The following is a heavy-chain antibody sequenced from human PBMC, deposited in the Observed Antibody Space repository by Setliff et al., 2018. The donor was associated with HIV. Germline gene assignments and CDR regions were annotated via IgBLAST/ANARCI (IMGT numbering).Heavy chain of an antibody. CDR2: ISPNFGHT. Sequence: ASVKVSCKASGYTFTTYGISWVRQAPGHGLEWMGWISPNFGHTNYAQNFLGRVTMTIDTSTSRAYMELRSLRSDDTAMYFCSRLGSGWSDSYYYAMDIWGQGTTVTVSS. J-gene: IGHJ6*02. V-gene: IGHV1-18*01. CDR1: GYTFTTYG. D-gene: IGHD6-19*01. CDR3: SRLGSGWSDSYYYAMDI.